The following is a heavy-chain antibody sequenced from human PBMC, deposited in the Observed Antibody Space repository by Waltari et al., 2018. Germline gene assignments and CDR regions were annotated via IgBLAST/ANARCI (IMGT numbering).Heavy chain of an antibody. D-gene: IGHD6-19*01. CDR1: AHTFSTYG. CDR2: ISAHDGNT. CDR3: ATAVGGNMEFDS. Sequence: QVHLVQSGAEVKTPGASVKVSCKASAHTFSTYGLTWVRQAPGQGLEWLGWISAHDGNTNYAPSLQDRVTLTTDTSTYTAYMELNSLRPDDTAVYYCATAVGGNMEFDSWGHGSLVTVSS. J-gene: IGHJ4*01. V-gene: IGHV1-18*01.